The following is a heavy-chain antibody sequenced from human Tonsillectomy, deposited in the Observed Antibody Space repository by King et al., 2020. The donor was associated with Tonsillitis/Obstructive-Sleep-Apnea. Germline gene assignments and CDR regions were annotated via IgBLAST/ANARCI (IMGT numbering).Heavy chain of an antibody. D-gene: IGHD2-2*01. Sequence: LQLQESGPGLVMPSETLSLTCTVSGGSISDNDYYWGWIRQPPGRGLEWLGSMFHSGHTNYNPSLRNRVSISVDTSKNQLSLRLRSVTAADTAVYYCARLGWLEPAATGSFDIWGQGTMVTVSS. CDR1: GGSISDNDYY. CDR3: ARLGWLEPAATGSFDI. J-gene: IGHJ3*02. V-gene: IGHV4-39*01. CDR2: MFHSGHT.